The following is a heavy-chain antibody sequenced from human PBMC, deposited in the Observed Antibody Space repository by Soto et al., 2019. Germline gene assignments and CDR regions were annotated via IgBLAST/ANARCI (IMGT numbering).Heavy chain of an antibody. CDR3: VRDHDLYVRHFRN. CDR2: IKDDGSEI. Sequence: EVQLVESGGGLVQPGGSLRLSCAASGFIFSTSWMTWVRQAPGKGLEWVVNIKDDGSEIYYVASVRGRFTISRDNARSTLYLQMNNLRAEDTAHYYCVRDHDLYVRHFRNWGQGTLVTVSS. CDR1: GFIFSTSW. J-gene: IGHJ1*01. V-gene: IGHV3-7*01. D-gene: IGHD1-1*01.